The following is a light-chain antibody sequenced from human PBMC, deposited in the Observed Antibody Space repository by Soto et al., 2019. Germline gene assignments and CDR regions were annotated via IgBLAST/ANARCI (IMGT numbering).Light chain of an antibody. Sequence: DIQMTQSPSTLSGSLGDRVTMTCLASQTISSWLAWYQQKPGKAPKLLIYAASSLQSGVPSRFSGSGSGTDFTLTISSLQPEDFATYYCQQANSFPFTFGQGTRLEIK. CDR1: QTISSW. CDR3: QQANSFPFT. CDR2: AAS. J-gene: IGKJ5*01. V-gene: IGKV1-12*01.